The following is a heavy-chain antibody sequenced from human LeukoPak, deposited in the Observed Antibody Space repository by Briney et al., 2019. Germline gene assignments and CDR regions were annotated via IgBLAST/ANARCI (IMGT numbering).Heavy chain of an antibody. J-gene: IGHJ4*02. D-gene: IGHD2-15*01. CDR1: GFSFNTFG. Sequence: GKSLSLSCTASGFSFNTFGMHWVRQTPGKGLEWVAVIWHDGSNEYYADSVKGRFTISRDNSKNTVYVQMNSLRVEDTAVYYCARGLSDGYCRGGTCPDFDYWGLGSLVTVSS. CDR2: IWHDGSNE. CDR3: ARGLSDGYCRGGTCPDFDY. V-gene: IGHV3-33*01.